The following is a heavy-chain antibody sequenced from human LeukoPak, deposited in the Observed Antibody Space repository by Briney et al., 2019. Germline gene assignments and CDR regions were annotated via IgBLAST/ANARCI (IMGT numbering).Heavy chain of an antibody. CDR3: VRTPATGGSGTFYFDY. CDR1: GFTFRSYG. J-gene: IGHJ4*02. V-gene: IGHV3-33*01. D-gene: IGHD2-8*02. Sequence: PGRSLRLSCAASGFTFRSYGMHWVRQAPDKGLEWVAVIWYDGSNIQYGDSAKGRFTISRDNFENTLYLQMNNLRAEDTAVYYCVRTPATGGSGTFYFDYWGQGALVTVSS. CDR2: IWYDGSNI.